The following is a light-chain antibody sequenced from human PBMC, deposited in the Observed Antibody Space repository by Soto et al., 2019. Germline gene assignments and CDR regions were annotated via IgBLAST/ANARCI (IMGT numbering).Light chain of an antibody. V-gene: IGKV1-5*03. CDR2: KAC. Sequence: DIQMTQSPSTLSASVGDRVTITCRASQSISSWLAWYQQKPGKAPKLLIYKACSLESGVPSRFSGRGSGTEFTLTISSLQPDDFATYYCQQFNNYPWTFGQGTRVEIK. CDR1: QSISSW. J-gene: IGKJ1*01. CDR3: QQFNNYPWT.